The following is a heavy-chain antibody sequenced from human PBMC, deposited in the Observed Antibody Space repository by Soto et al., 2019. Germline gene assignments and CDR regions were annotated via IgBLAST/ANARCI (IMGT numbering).Heavy chain of an antibody. J-gene: IGHJ4*02. CDR3: AKEKDRIFDY. Sequence: GGSLRLSCAVSGFTFDDHTMHWVRQAPGKGLEWVSLITWDAGSAFYADSVRGRFTISRDNSKNSLYLQMNSLRTEDSALYYCAKEKDRIFDYWGRGTPVTVS. CDR2: ITWDAGSA. V-gene: IGHV3-43*01. CDR1: GFTFDDHT.